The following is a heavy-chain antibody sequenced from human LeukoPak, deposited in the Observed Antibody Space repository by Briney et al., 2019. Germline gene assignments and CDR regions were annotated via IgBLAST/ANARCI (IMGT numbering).Heavy chain of an antibody. J-gene: IGHJ4*02. CDR3: ARHGSYFHDY. V-gene: IGHV3-11*03. CDR1: GFTFSDYY. Sequence: PGGSLRLSCAASGFTFSDYYMSWIRQAPGKGLEWVLYISSSSSYTNYADSVKGRFTISRDNAKNSLYLQMNSLRAEDTAVYYCARHGSYFHDYWAREPWSPSPQ. CDR2: ISSSSSYT. D-gene: IGHD1-26*01.